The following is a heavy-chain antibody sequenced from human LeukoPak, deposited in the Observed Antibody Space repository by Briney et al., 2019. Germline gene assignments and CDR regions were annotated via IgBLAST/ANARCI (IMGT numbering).Heavy chain of an antibody. CDR1: GGTFSSYA. V-gene: IGHV1-69*04. CDR3: ARGYCSGGSCYSFDP. D-gene: IGHD2-15*01. J-gene: IGHJ5*02. CDR2: IIPILGIA. Sequence: ASVKVSFKASGGTFSSYAISWVRQAPGQGLEWMGRIIPILGIANYAQKFQGRVTITADKSTSTAYMELSSLRSEDTAVYYCARGYCSGGSCYSFDPWGQGTLVTVSS.